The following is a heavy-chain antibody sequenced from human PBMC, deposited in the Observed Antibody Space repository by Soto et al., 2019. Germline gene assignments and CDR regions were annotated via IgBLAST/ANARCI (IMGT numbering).Heavy chain of an antibody. CDR3: AKEGCRSTRCPLWF. J-gene: IGHJ4*02. CDR1: RFTFSSYA. Sequence: GGSLRLSCAASRFTFSSYAMSWVRQAPGKGLEWVSAISGSGGSTYYADSVKGRFTISRDNSKNTLYLQMNSLRAEDTAVYYCAKEGCRSTRCPLWFWGQGTLVTVSS. CDR2: ISGSGGST. D-gene: IGHD2-2*01. V-gene: IGHV3-23*01.